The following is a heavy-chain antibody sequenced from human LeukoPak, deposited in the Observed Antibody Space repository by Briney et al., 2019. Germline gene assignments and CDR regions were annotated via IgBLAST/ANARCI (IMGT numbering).Heavy chain of an antibody. V-gene: IGHV3-74*03. CDR1: GFSFSNYW. CDR2: INSDGSTT. J-gene: IGHJ4*02. D-gene: IGHD3-16*02. Sequence: GGSLRLSCAASGFSFSNYWMCWVRQAPGKGLVCVSRINSDGSTTTYADSVKGRFTISRDNSKNTLYLQMNSLRAEDTAVYYCAREGLRLGALSLYIDSWGQGTLVTVSS. CDR3: AREGLRLGALSLYIDS.